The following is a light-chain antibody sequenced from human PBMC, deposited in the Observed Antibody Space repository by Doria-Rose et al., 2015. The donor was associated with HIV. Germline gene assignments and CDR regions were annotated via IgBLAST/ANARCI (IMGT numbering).Light chain of an antibody. V-gene: IGKV3-20*01. CDR3: HQYGTSWT. CDR1: QSFRSTY. CDR2: DGS. Sequence: TQSPGTLSLSPGERATLSCRASQSFRSTYLDWYQQKPVQAPSLLIYDGSTRATGIPDRFSASGSGTDFTLTINRLEPEDFALYYCHQYGTSWTFGQGTKVEI. J-gene: IGKJ1*01.